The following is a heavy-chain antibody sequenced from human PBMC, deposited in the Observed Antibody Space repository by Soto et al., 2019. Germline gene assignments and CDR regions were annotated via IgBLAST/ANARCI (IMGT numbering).Heavy chain of an antibody. CDR1: GFTFSNYG. V-gene: IGHV3-23*01. J-gene: IGHJ6*02. Sequence: HPGGSLRLSCAVSGFTFSNYGMSWVRQAPGKGLEWVSAITGSGSSAYYADSVKGRFTISRDNSKNTLYLQMNSLRAEDTAVYYCARDQNVWGQGTTVTVSS. CDR3: ARDQNV. CDR2: ITGSGSSA.